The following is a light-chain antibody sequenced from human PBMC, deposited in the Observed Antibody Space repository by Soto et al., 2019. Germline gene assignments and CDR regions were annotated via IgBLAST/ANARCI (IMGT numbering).Light chain of an antibody. J-gene: IGLJ1*01. CDR1: SSDVGDNY. CDR3: SAYAGSNNVV. V-gene: IGLV2-8*01. CDR2: EVS. Sequence: QSALTQPPSASGSPGQSVTISCTGTSSDVGDNYVSWYQQHLGKAPKLIIYEVSQRPSGVPDRFSGSKSGNPASLTVSGLQTEDEADYYCSAYAGSNNVVFGSGTKVTVL.